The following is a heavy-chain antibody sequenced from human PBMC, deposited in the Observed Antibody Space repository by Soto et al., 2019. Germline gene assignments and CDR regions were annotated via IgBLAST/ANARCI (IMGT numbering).Heavy chain of an antibody. Sequence: EVQLVESGGGLVQPGGSLKLSCVASGYTFSGSAFHWVRQASGKGLEWVGXXXXXANSYETAYAESVKGRFTISRDDSXXXXXXXXXXXXXXXXXXXXXXXXXCSSASCHTWGQGTRVTVSS. V-gene: IGHV3-73*01. CDR2: XXXXANSYET. CDR1: GYTFSGSA. J-gene: IGHJ5*02. CDR3: XXXXCSSASCHT. D-gene: IGHD2-2*01.